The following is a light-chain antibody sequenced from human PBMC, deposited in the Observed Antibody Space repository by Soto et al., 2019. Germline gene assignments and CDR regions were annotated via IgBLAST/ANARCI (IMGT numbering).Light chain of an antibody. Sequence: QPVLTQPPSVSGAPGQRVTISCSGSNSNIGAGYDVHWYQHLPGTAPKLLISANSNRPTGVPDRFSGSKSGTSASLTITGLQAEDEAHYYCQSHDSRLSGSAVFGGGTKLTVL. V-gene: IGLV1-40*01. CDR2: ANS. CDR3: QSHDSRLSGSAV. J-gene: IGLJ2*01. CDR1: NSNIGAGYD.